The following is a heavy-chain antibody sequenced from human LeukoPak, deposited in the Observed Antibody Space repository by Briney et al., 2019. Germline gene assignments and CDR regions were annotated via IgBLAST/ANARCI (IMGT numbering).Heavy chain of an antibody. CDR3: TKRPVVVITTPYFDY. CDR1: GFILSRYA. V-gene: IGHV3-23*01. Sequence: GGSLTLSCVASGFILSRYAMSWVRPAAGKGLEWVSSISGRGTSTYYADCVKGRFTISRDNSKNTLFLQMNSPRAQDTAVYYCTKRPVVVITTPYFDYWGQGTLVTVSS. CDR2: ISGRGTST. J-gene: IGHJ4*02. D-gene: IGHD3-22*01.